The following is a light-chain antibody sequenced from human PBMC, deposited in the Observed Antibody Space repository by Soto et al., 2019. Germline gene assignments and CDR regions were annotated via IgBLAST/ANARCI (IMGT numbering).Light chain of an antibody. J-gene: IGKJ4*01. Sequence: DIQVTQSPSSLSASVGDRVTITCRTSQSITRYLNWYQQKPGKAPKLLIYSASTLQSGVPSRFSGSGSGTVLTLTISSLQPEDFATYYCQQSYSTPPLSFGGGTKVEIK. CDR3: QQSYSTPPLS. V-gene: IGKV1-39*01. CDR2: SAS. CDR1: QSITRY.